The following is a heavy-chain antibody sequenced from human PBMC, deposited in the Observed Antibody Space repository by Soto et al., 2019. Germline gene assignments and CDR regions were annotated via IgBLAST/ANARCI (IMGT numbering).Heavy chain of an antibody. V-gene: IGHV1-18*01. D-gene: IGHD1-26*01. Sequence: QVQLVQSGGEVKKPGASVKVSCKASGYTFTSYGISCVRQAPGQGLEWMGRISAYNGNTNYAQKLQGRVTMTTDTSTSTGYMELRSLRSDDTAVYYCARVVGALGHWFDPWGQGTLVTVSS. CDR2: ISAYNGNT. J-gene: IGHJ5*02. CDR3: ARVVGALGHWFDP. CDR1: GYTFTSYG.